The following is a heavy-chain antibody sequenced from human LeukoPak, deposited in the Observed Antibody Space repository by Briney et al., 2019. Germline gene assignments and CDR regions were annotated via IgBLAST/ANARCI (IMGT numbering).Heavy chain of an antibody. CDR2: IYHSGST. Sequence: PSETLSLTCTVSGYSISSGYYWGWIRQPPGKGLEWIGSIYHSGSTYYNPSLKSRVTISVDTSKNQFSLKLSSVTAADTAVYYCSYCSSTSWLYYYYMDVWGKGTTVTVSS. J-gene: IGHJ6*03. CDR3: SYCSSTSWLYYYYMDV. V-gene: IGHV4-38-2*02. CDR1: GYSISSGYY. D-gene: IGHD2-2*01.